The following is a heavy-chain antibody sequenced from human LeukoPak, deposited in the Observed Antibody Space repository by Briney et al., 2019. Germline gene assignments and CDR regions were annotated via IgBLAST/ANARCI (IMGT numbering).Heavy chain of an antibody. D-gene: IGHD5-12*01. Sequence: ASVKVSCKASEYTFTSYDLNGVRPATGQGLEWMGWINLNSENTGYAQTFQGRVTMTRITSISTAYMELSSLTSEDTAVYYCARGLGAYSGNNFLNWFDPWGQGTLVTVSS. V-gene: IGHV1-8*01. J-gene: IGHJ5*02. CDR3: ARGLGAYSGNNFLNWFDP. CDR2: INLNSENT. CDR1: EYTFTSYD.